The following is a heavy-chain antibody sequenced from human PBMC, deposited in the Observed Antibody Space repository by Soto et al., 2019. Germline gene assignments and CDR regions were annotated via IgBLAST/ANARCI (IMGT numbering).Heavy chain of an antibody. CDR1: GYTFSNYG. D-gene: IGHD2-21*02. Sequence: VASVKVSCKASGYTFSNYGISWVRQAPGQGLEWMGWISAYNGKTYDTERLQGRVTMTTDTSTSTAYMELRSLRSDDTAVYYCAREANCRSDCYSPAEYYQHWGQGTLATAAS. V-gene: IGHV1-18*04. CDR2: ISAYNGKT. CDR3: AREANCRSDCYSPAEYYQH. J-gene: IGHJ1*01.